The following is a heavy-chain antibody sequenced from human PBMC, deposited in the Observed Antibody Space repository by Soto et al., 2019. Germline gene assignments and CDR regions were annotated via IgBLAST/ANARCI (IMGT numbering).Heavy chain of an antibody. Sequence: EVQLLESGGGSVQPGKSLRLSCAASGFTFSSYAMSWVRQAPGKGLEWVSVISGSGGSTYYADSVKGRFTISRDNSKNTLYLQMNNLRAEDTAVYYCAKGLPERRSAYYRYNWFDPLGQGTLVTVSS. CDR2: ISGSGGST. CDR1: GFTFSSYA. CDR3: AKGLPERRSAYYRYNWFDP. V-gene: IGHV3-23*01. J-gene: IGHJ5*02. D-gene: IGHD3-3*01.